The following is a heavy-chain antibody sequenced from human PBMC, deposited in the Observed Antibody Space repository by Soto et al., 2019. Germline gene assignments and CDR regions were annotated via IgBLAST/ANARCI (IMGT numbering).Heavy chain of an antibody. D-gene: IGHD3-22*01. CDR1: GYTFTSYG. V-gene: IGHV1-69*01. Sequence: QVQLVQSGAEVKKPGASVKVSCKASGYTFTSYGLSWVRQAPGQGLEWMGGIIPIFGTANYAQKFQGRVTITADESTSTAYMELSSLRSEDTAVYYCDFTYYYDSSGSTGHYWGQGTLVTVSS. J-gene: IGHJ4*02. CDR2: IIPIFGTA. CDR3: DFTYYYDSSGSTGHY.